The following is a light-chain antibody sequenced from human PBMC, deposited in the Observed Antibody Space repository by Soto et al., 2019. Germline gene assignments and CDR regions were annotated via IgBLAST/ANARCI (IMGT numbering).Light chain of an antibody. V-gene: IGKV3-20*01. CDR1: QSISTNY. CDR3: QQYGRT. J-gene: IGKJ5*01. CDR2: AAS. Sequence: EFVLTQSPGTLSLSPGERATLSCRASQSISTNYLAWYQQKPGQAPKLLIYAASSRLTGIPDRFSGSGSGTDFTLTISRLEPEDFALYYCQQYGRTFGQGTRLEIK.